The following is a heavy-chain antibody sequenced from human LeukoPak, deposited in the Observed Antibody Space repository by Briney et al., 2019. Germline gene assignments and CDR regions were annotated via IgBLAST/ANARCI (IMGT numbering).Heavy chain of an antibody. CDR1: GYTFTSYG. J-gene: IGHJ5*02. Sequence: ASVKVSCKASGYTFTSYGISWVRQAPGQGLEWMGWISAYNGNTNYAQKLQGRVTMTTDTSTSTAYMELRSLRSDDTAVYCCARDEDVVVPAAITNWFDPWGQGTLVTVSS. V-gene: IGHV1-18*01. D-gene: IGHD2-2*02. CDR2: ISAYNGNT. CDR3: ARDEDVVVPAAITNWFDP.